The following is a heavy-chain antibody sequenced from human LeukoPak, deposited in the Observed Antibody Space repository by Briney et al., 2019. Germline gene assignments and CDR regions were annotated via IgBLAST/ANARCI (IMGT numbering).Heavy chain of an antibody. CDR2: ISGSGSST. J-gene: IGHJ4*02. CDR1: GFIFSRYV. Sequence: PGGSLRLSCAASGFIFSRYVMSWVRQAPGKGLEWVAAISGSGSSTYYADSVKGRFTISRDNSKNTLYLQMNSLRAEDTAVYYCAKADSGSYGGGFDYWGQGTLVTVSS. CDR3: AKADSGSYGGGFDY. V-gene: IGHV3-23*01. D-gene: IGHD1-26*01.